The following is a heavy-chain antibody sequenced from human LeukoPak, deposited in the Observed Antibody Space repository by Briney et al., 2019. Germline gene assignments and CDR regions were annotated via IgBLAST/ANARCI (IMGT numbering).Heavy chain of an antibody. J-gene: IGHJ6*02. V-gene: IGHV1-2*02. D-gene: IGHD2-15*01. CDR2: INPNSGGT. CDR3: ARVAATPDYYYGMDV. CDR1: GYTFTGYY. Sequence: ASVKVSCKASGYTFTGYYMHWVRQAPGQGLEWMGWINPNSGGTNYAQKFQGRVTMTRDTSISTAYMELSRLRSDDTAVYYCARVAATPDYYYGMDVWGQGTTVTVSS.